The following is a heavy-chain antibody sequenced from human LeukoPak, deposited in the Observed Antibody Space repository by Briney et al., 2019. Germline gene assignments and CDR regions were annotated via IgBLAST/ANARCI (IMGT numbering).Heavy chain of an antibody. CDR1: GYTFTGYY. D-gene: IGHD7-27*01. CDR3: ARSPPWGYYMDV. J-gene: IGHJ6*03. Sequence: ASVKVSCKASGYTFTGYYMHWVRQAPGQGLGWMGWINPNSGGTNYAQKFQGRVTMTRDTSISTAYMELSRLRSDDTAVYYCARSPPWGYYMDVWGKGTTVTVSS. CDR2: INPNSGGT. V-gene: IGHV1-2*02.